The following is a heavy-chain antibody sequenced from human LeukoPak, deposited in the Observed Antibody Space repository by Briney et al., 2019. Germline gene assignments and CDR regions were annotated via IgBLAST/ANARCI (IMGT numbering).Heavy chain of an antibody. CDR2: IYSRGST. CDR1: GFTVSNNY. V-gene: IGHV3-66*03. J-gene: IGHJ5*02. D-gene: IGHD3-22*01. Sequence: GSLRLSCAASGFTVSNNYMRWVRQAPGKGLEWVSSIYSRGSTSYVDSVKGRFTISRDNSKNTLFLQMNSLGVEDTAVYYCARDYYGPWGQGTLVTVSS. CDR3: ARDYYGP.